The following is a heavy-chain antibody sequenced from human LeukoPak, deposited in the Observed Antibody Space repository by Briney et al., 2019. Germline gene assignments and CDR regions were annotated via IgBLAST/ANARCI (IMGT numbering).Heavy chain of an antibody. J-gene: IGHJ3*02. V-gene: IGHV3-9*03. D-gene: IGHD5-24*01. CDR1: GFTFDDYG. CDR2: ISWNSGSI. CDR3: AKVGYTYAFDI. Sequence: SGGSLRLSCATSGFTFDDYGMSWVRQAPGKGLEWVSGISWNSGSIGYADSVKGRFTISRDNAKNSLYLQMNSLRAEDMALYYCAKVGYTYAFDIWGQGTMVTVSS.